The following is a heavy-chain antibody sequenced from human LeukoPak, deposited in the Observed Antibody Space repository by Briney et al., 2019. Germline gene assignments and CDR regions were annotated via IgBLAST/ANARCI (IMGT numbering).Heavy chain of an antibody. Sequence: SETLSLTCAVYGGSFSGYYWSWIRQPPGKGLEWIGEINHSGSTNYNPSLKSRVTISVDTSKNQFSLKLSSVTAADTAVYYCARDSGHYGSGSYYNGGFDYWGQGTLVTVSS. CDR3: ARDSGHYGSGSYYNGGFDY. V-gene: IGHV4-34*01. J-gene: IGHJ4*02. D-gene: IGHD3-10*01. CDR2: INHSGST. CDR1: GGSFSGYY.